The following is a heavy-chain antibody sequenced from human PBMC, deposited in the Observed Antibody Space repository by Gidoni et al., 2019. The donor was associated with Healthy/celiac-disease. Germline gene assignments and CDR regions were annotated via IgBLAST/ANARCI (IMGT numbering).Heavy chain of an antibody. CDR1: GGSISSGSYY. Sequence: QVQLQESGPGLVKPSQTLSLTCTVSGGSISSGSYYWSWIRQPAGKGLEWIGRIYTSGSTNYNPSLKSRVTISVDTSKNQFSLKLSSVTAADTAVYYCARGPHYAYYFDYWGQGTPVTVSS. J-gene: IGHJ4*02. CDR2: IYTSGST. CDR3: ARGPHYAYYFDY. D-gene: IGHD4-17*01. V-gene: IGHV4-61*02.